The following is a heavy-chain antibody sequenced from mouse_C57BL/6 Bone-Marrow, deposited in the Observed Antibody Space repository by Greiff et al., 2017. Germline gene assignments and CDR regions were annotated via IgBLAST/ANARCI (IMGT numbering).Heavy chain of an antibody. V-gene: IGHV1-9*01. Sequence: VKLQESGAELMKPGASVKLSCKASGYTFTGYWIAWVKQRPGHGLEWIGEILPGRGSTNYNEKFKGKATFTADTSSTTAYMQLSSLTTEDSAIYYCARGLLCFYFDYWCRGTTLTVTS. CDR1: GYTFTGYW. J-gene: IGHJ2*01. CDR3: ARGLLCFYFDY. D-gene: IGHD2-10*01. CDR2: ILPGRGST.